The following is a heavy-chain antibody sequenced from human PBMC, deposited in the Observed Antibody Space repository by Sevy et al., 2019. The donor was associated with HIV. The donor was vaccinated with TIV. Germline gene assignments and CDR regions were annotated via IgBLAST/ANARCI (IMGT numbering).Heavy chain of an antibody. CDR2: MNPNSGNT. V-gene: IGHV1-8*01. J-gene: IGHJ4*02. Sequence: ASVKVSCKASGYTFTSYDINWVRQGTGQGLEWMGWMNPNSGNTGYAQKFQGRVTMTRNTAINTAYMELSSLRSEDTAVYCCARAGSGWYDHYFDPWGQGTLVTVSS. D-gene: IGHD6-19*01. CDR3: ARAGSGWYDHYFDP. CDR1: GYTFTSYD.